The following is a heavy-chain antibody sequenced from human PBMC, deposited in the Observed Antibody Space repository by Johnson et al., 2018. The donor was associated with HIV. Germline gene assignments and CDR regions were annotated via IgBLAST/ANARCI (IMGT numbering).Heavy chain of an antibody. Sequence: VQLVESGGGLAKPAWSPRLSCAASQFTFSTYYMNCVRQAPGNGLELVGQVNPNGGSTYLIDSGKDRFNTSRDNAKNTLHLQMNSLRAGDTAVYYCARATLGADDAFDIWGQGTMVTVSS. CDR2: VNPNGGST. CDR1: QFTFSTYY. CDR3: ARATLGADDAFDI. D-gene: IGHD1-26*01. J-gene: IGHJ3*02. V-gene: IGHV3-25*03.